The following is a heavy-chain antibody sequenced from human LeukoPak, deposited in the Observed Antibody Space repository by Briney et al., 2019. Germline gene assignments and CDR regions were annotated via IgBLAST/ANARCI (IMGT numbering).Heavy chain of an antibody. CDR2: ISGSGGST. J-gene: IGHJ4*02. CDR1: GFTFSSYG. V-gene: IGHV3-23*01. D-gene: IGHD6-13*01. Sequence: GGSLRLSCAVSGFTFSSYGMSWVRQAPGKGLEWVSGISGSGGSTYYADSVKGRFTISRDNFKNTLYVQMNSLRAEDTAVYYCAKDLGQQLAHFDYWGQGTLVTVSS. CDR3: AKDLGQQLAHFDY.